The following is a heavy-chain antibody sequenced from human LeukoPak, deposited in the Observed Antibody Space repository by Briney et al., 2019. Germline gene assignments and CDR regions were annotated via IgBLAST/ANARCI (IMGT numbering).Heavy chain of an antibody. CDR1: GFTFSSYS. D-gene: IGHD6-19*01. CDR3: AKDSSGWKRGSFDY. CDR2: ISSSSSYI. Sequence: GGSLRLSCAASGFTFSSYSMNWVRQAPGKGLEWVSSISSSSSYIYYADSVKGRFTISRDNSKNTLYLQMNSLRAEDTAVYYCAKDSSGWKRGSFDYWGQGTLVTVSS. V-gene: IGHV3-21*04. J-gene: IGHJ4*02.